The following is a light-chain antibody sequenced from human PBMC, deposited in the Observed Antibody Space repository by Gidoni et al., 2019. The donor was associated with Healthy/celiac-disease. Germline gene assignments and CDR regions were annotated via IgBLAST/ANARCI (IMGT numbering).Light chain of an antibody. Sequence: QSVLTQPPSVSGAPGQRVTISCTGSSSNIGAVYDVHWYQQLPGTAPNLLIYGNSNRPSGFPDRFSGSKSGTSASLAITGLQADDEADYYCQSYDSSLSGSWVFGGGTKLTVL. V-gene: IGLV1-40*01. CDR3: QSYDSSLSGSWV. CDR1: SSNIGAVYD. J-gene: IGLJ3*02. CDR2: GNS.